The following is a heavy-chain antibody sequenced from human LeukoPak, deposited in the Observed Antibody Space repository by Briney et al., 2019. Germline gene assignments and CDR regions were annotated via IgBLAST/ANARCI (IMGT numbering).Heavy chain of an antibody. V-gene: IGHV3-30*02. CDR2: IRNDGSNK. CDR1: GFTFTNYG. Sequence: GGSLRLSCGASGFTFTNYGMHWVRQAPGKGLEWVAFIRNDGSNKYYAESVKGRFTISRDNSKNTLYLQMNSLRAEDTAVYYCARVGYDYRYYYYMDVWGKGTTVTISS. CDR3: ARVGYDYRYYYYMDV. J-gene: IGHJ6*03. D-gene: IGHD5-12*01.